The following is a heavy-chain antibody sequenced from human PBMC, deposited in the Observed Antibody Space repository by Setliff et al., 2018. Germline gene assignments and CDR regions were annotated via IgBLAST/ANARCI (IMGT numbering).Heavy chain of an antibody. Sequence: GASVKVSCKASGYIFTYYAIHWVRQAPGQRLEWMGWINAGNGNIRYSQNFQGRVTITRDTSASTAYMELSSLTSEDTAIYYCARGDVYSGSYYHFDYWGQGTLVTVSS. CDR2: INAGNGNI. D-gene: IGHD1-26*01. CDR1: GYIFTYYA. J-gene: IGHJ4*02. CDR3: ARGDVYSGSYYHFDY. V-gene: IGHV1-3*01.